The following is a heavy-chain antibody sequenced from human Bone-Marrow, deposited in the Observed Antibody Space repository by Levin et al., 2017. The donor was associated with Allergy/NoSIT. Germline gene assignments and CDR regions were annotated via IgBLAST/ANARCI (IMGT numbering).Heavy chain of an antibody. CDR3: ASTPWWEIVEYFQD. D-gene: IGHD1-26*01. CDR2: IRNKAHSYTT. J-gene: IGHJ1*01. Sequence: HPGGSLRLSCAASGFTFSDHYIDWVRQAPGTGLEWVGRIRNKAHSYTTEYAASVKGRFTISRDDSKKSVYLQMKSLKTEDTAVYYCASTPWWEIVEYFQDWGQGTLVTVSS. CDR1: GFTFSDHY. V-gene: IGHV3-72*01.